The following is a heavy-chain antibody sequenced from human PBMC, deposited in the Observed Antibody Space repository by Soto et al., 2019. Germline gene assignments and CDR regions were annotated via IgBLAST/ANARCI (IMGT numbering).Heavy chain of an antibody. V-gene: IGHV3-23*01. CDR2: ISGGGDAT. J-gene: IGHJ2*01. CDR1: GFTFINYA. Sequence: VQLLESGGGLVQPGGSLRLSCAGSGFTFINYAMNWVRQAPGKGLEWVSSISGGGDATFFADSVSGRFTISRDNSKNTVTLQMNSLGVDDTAVYYCARKILGSTSRPNYWYFDLWGRGTLVTVSS. D-gene: IGHD2-2*01. CDR3: ARKILGSTSRPNYWYFDL.